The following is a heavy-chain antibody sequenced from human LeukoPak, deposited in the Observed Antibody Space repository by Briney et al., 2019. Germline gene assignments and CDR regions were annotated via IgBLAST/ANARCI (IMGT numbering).Heavy chain of an antibody. V-gene: IGHV4-59*01. CDR1: GGSISSYY. Sequence: SETLSLTCTVSGGSISSYYWSWIRQPPGKGLEWIGYIYYSRSTNYNPSLKSRVTISVDTSKNQFSLKLSSVTAADTAIYYCVRQYCGSTGCYPYFDYWGQGTLVTVSS. D-gene: IGHD2-2*01. CDR2: IYYSRST. J-gene: IGHJ4*02. CDR3: VRQYCGSTGCYPYFDY.